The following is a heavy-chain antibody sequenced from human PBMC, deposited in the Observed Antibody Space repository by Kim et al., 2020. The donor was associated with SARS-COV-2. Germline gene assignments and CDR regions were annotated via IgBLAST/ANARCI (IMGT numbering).Heavy chain of an antibody. J-gene: IGHJ6*02. D-gene: IGHD2-15*01. Sequence: SETLSLTCSVSAFSMCDYYWTWMRQAPGKGLEWIAYIYSSGATNYNPSLEGRVTISIDTSKSQFSLRLDSVTTADTATYFCARDRFGYCSGGSCSTGYFGMDVWGQGTTVTVSS. V-gene: IGHV4-59*13. CDR2: IYSSGAT. CDR3: ARDRFGYCSGGSCSTGYFGMDV. CDR1: AFSMCDYY.